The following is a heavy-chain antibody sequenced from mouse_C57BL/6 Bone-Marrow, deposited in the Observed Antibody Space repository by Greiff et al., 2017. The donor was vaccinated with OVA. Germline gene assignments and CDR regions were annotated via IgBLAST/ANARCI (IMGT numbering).Heavy chain of an antibody. CDR1: GFTFSDFY. J-gene: IGHJ4*01. CDR2: ISNGGGST. V-gene: IGHV5-12*01. CDR3: ARLDAMDY. Sequence: EVMLVESVGGLVQPGGSLKLSCAASGFTFSDFYMYWIRQTPEKRLEWVAYISNGGGSTYYPDTVKGRFTISRDNAKNTLYLQMSRLKSEDTAMYYCARLDAMDYWGQGTSVTVSS.